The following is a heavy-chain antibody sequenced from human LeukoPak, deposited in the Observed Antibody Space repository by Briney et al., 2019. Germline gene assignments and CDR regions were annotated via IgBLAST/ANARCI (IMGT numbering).Heavy chain of an antibody. J-gene: IGHJ6*02. CDR1: GGSISSYY. Sequence: PSETLSLTCTVSGGSISSYYWSWIRQPPGKGLEWIGYIYYSGSTNYNPSLKSRVTIPVDTSKNQFSLKLSSVTAADTAVYYCARQNDYSNLDVWGQGTTVTVSS. V-gene: IGHV4-59*08. CDR2: IYYSGST. D-gene: IGHD4-11*01. CDR3: ARQNDYSNLDV.